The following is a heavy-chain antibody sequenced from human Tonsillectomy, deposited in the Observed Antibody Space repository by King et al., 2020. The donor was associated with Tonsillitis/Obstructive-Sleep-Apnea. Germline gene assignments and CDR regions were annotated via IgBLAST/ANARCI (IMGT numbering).Heavy chain of an antibody. CDR2: IHSGGST. CDR3: ARVNVGGYCSGGSCYQTFDY. V-gene: IGHV3-53*01. CDR1: GFTVSSNY. Sequence: DVQLVESGGGLIQPGGSLRLSCAASGFTVSSNYMSWVRQAPGKGLEWVSVIHSGGSTYYADSVKGRFTISRDNSKNTLYLQMNSLRAEDTAVYYCARVNVGGYCSGGSCYQTFDYWGQGTLVTVSS. D-gene: IGHD2-15*01. J-gene: IGHJ4*02.